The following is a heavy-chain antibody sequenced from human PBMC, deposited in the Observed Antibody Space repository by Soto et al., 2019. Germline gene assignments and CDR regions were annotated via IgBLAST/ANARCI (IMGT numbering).Heavy chain of an antibody. CDR3: ARGPRARYCSSTSCYFMSSMDV. CDR2: ISYDGSNK. Sequence: QVQLVESGGGVVQPGRSLRLSCAASGFTFSSYAMHWVRQAPGKGLEWVAVISYDGSNKYYADSVKGRFTISRDNSKNTLYLQMNSLRAEDTAVYYCARGPRARYCSSTSCYFMSSMDVW. CDR1: GFTFSSYA. D-gene: IGHD2-2*01. V-gene: IGHV3-30-3*01. J-gene: IGHJ6*01.